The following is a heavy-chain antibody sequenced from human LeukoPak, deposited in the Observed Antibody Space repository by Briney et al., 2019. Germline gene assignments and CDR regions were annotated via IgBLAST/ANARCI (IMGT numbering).Heavy chain of an antibody. CDR2: ISGSGGST. Sequence: GGSLRLSCAASGFTFSSYAMSWVRQAPGKGLEWVSAISGSGGSTYYTDSVKGRFTISRDNSKNTLYLQMNSLRAEDTAVYYCAKSDSSGWYAAVGGFDYWGQGTLVTVSS. J-gene: IGHJ4*02. CDR3: AKSDSSGWYAAVGGFDY. CDR1: GFTFSSYA. D-gene: IGHD6-19*01. V-gene: IGHV3-23*01.